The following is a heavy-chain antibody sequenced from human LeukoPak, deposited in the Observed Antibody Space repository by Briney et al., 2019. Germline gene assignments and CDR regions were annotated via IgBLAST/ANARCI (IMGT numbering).Heavy chain of an antibody. D-gene: IGHD3-22*01. CDR1: GGSISSSSYY. Sequence: SETLSLTCTVSGGSISSSSYYWGWIRQPPGKGLEWIGSIYYSGSAYYNPSLKSRVTISVDASKNQFSLNLSSVTAADTAVYYCARLRYHDSSGSFDYWGQGTLVTVSS. J-gene: IGHJ4*02. CDR3: ARLRYHDSSGSFDY. CDR2: IYYSGSA. V-gene: IGHV4-39*01.